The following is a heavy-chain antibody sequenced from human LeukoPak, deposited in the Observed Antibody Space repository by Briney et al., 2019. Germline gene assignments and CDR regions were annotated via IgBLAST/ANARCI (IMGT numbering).Heavy chain of an antibody. V-gene: IGHV4-39*01. D-gene: IGHD6-13*01. CDR2: IYYSGST. CDR1: GGSISSSSYY. Sequence: SETLSLTCTVSGGSISSSSYYWGWIRQPPGKGLEWIGSIYYSGSTYYNPSLKSRVTISVDTSKNQFSLKLSSVTAADTAVYYCARLKTAAGPFDYWGQGTPVTVSS. CDR3: ARLKTAAGPFDY. J-gene: IGHJ4*02.